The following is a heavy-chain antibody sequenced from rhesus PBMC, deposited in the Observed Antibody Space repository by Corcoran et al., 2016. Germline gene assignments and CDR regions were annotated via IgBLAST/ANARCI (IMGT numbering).Heavy chain of an antibody. CDR1: GGSISDSYR. Sequence: QVQLQESGPGVVKPSETLSLTCAVSGGSISDSYRWSWIRQPPGEGLEWIGYIYGSSTSTNYNPSLKSRVTISKDTSKNQFSLKLSCVTAADTAVYYCARTSIAAAGKDDYWGQGVLVTVSS. V-gene: IGHV4S10*01. J-gene: IGHJ4*01. D-gene: IGHD6-25*01. CDR3: ARTSIAAAGKDDY. CDR2: IYGSSTST.